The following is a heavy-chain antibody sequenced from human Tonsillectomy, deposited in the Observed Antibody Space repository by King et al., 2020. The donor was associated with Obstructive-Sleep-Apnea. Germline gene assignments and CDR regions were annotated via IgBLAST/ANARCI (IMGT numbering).Heavy chain of an antibody. J-gene: IGHJ4*02. Sequence: MQLQESGPGRVQPSETLSLICTVSGGSISRSNYYWGWIRQPPGKGLNWIGTIYYSGSTYYTPSLKSRVTISVDTSKNHFSLKLSSVTAADTAVYYCAGGIVGAPSFDSWGQGTLVTVSS. D-gene: IGHD1-26*01. CDR1: GGSISRSNYY. CDR3: AGGIVGAPSFDS. CDR2: IYYSGST. V-gene: IGHV4-39*07.